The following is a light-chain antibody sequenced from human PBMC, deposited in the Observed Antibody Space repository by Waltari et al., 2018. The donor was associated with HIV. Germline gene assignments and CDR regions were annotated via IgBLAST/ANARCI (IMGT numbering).Light chain of an antibody. Sequence: SYVPTQPPSVSVAPGQTARITCGGNNIGSKSVHWYQQKPGQAPVLVIYDDIGRPSGSRERLSGCNSGNTDTLTSSRVEAGDEADYYCQVWDSSRDQLFGGGTKVTVL. CDR2: DDI. CDR3: QVWDSSRDQL. V-gene: IGLV3-21*02. J-gene: IGLJ2*01. CDR1: NIGSKS.